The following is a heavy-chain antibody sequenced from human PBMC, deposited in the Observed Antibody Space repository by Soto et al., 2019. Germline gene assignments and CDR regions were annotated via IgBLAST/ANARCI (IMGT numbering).Heavy chain of an antibody. CDR3: ARVGWDTMYFDD. CDR2: IIPIFGTA. V-gene: IGHV1-69*13. Sequence: SVKVACTASGGTFSSYAISWVRQAPGQGLEWMGGIIPIFGTANYAQKFQGRVTITADESTSTAYMELSSLRSEDTAVYYCARVGWDTMYFDDWGQGTLVTVCS. D-gene: IGHD3-10*01. CDR1: GGTFSSYA. J-gene: IGHJ4*02.